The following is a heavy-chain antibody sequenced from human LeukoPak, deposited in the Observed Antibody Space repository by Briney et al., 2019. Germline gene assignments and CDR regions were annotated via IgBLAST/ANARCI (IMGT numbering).Heavy chain of an antibody. CDR1: GGTFSSYA. Sequence: SVKVSCKASGGTFSSYAISWVRQAPGQGLEWMGGITLIFGTPNYAQKFQGRVTINAEESTSTAYMELSSLRSEDTAVYYCARDYGSGSRLHDYWGQGTLVTVSS. J-gene: IGHJ4*02. CDR3: ARDYGSGSRLHDY. CDR2: ITLIFGTP. D-gene: IGHD3-10*01. V-gene: IGHV1-69*01.